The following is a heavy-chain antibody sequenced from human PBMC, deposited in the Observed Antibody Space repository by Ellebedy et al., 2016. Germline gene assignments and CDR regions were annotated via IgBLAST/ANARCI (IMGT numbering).Heavy chain of an antibody. V-gene: IGHV4-39*01. J-gene: IGHJ4*02. CDR1: GGSISSSSYY. Sequence: SETLSLXXTVSGGSISSSSYYWGWIRQPPGKGLEWIGNIYYSGNTYYQPSLKSRVTITVDTSKNQFSLKLYSVTAADTAVYYCARLGGIAAAGTPFDYWGQGILVTVSS. CDR3: ARLGGIAAAGTPFDY. CDR2: IYYSGNT. D-gene: IGHD6-13*01.